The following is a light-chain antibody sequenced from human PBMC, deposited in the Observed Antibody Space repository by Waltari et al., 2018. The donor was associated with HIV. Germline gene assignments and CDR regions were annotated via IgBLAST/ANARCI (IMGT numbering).Light chain of an antibody. J-gene: IGKJ2*01. Sequence: IVMTQSPASLAVTLGDRVTINCKSSRNVFGMTYQVGYLSWYQQKPGQPPKLLIRWGSTRDVGVPERFSAGGYGTEFTLTISSLQEEDVGVYYCQQYYTAPYTFGQGTRVEVK. CDR2: WGS. V-gene: IGKV4-1*01. CDR3: QQYYTAPYT. CDR1: RNVFGMTYQVGY.